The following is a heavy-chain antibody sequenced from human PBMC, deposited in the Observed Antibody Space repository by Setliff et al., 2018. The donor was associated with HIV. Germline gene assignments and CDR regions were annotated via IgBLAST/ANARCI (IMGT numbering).Heavy chain of an antibody. V-gene: IGHV1-3*01. CDR3: ARDPAPSSSASYFQH. Sequence: ASVKVSCKASGYRFTGFAIHWVRRAPGQRFEWMGWINAGTGNTKYSQKFQDRVTISRDTSTSTVYMELSSLRSEDTAVYYCARDPAPSSSASYFQHWGQGTPVTVSS. CDR2: INAGTGNT. D-gene: IGHD6-6*01. J-gene: IGHJ1*01. CDR1: GYRFTGFA.